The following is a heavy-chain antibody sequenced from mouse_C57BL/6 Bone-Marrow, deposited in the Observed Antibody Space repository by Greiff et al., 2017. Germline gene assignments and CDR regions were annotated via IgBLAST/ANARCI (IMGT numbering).Heavy chain of an antibody. CDR1: GFNFTDYY. CDR3: ARDGYDGGFAY. CDR2: IGPEDGET. J-gene: IGHJ3*01. D-gene: IGHD2-2*01. Sequence: VQLQQSGAELVTPGASVKLSCTASGFNFTDYYMHWVKQRPEQGLEWIGRIGPEDGETKYAPQFQGKATITANTPTNTAYLQLSSLTSEATAVYYCARDGYDGGFAYWGQGTLVTVSA. V-gene: IGHV14-2*01.